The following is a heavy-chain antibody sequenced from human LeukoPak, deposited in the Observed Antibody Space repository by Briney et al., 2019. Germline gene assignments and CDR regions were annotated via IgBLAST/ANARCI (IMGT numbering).Heavy chain of an antibody. CDR2: INPNSGGT. Sequence: ASVKVSCKASGYTFTGYYMHWVRQAPGQGIDWMGRINPNSGGTNYAQKFQGRVTMTRDTSISTAYMELSTLRSDDTAVYYCAREAAVAGTMFDYWGQGTLVTVSS. J-gene: IGHJ4*02. CDR3: AREAAVAGTMFDY. CDR1: GYTFTGYY. V-gene: IGHV1-2*06. D-gene: IGHD6-19*01.